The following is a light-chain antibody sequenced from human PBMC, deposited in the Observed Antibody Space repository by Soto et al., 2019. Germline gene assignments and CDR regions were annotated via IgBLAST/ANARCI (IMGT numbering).Light chain of an antibody. J-gene: IGKJ2*01. CDR2: GAS. CDR3: QQSNNWPYT. V-gene: IGKV3-15*01. CDR1: QSVSSN. Sequence: EIVMTQSPATLSVSPGERATLSCRASQSVSSNLAWYQQKPGQAPRLLIYGASTRATGIPARFSGSGSGTAFTLTISSLQYEDFAVYYCQQSNNWPYTFGQGTKLEIK.